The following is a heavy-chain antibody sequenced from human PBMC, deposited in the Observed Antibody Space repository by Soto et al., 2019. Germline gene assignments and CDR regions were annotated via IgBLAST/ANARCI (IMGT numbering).Heavy chain of an antibody. V-gene: IGHV3-33*01. CDR1: GFTFSSYG. D-gene: IGHD3-10*01. CDR3: ARDDYFNRYYGSSYNWFDP. J-gene: IGHJ5*02. CDR2: IWYDGSNK. Sequence: PGGSLRLSCAASGFTFSSYGMHWVRQAPGKGLEWVAVIWYDGSNKYYADSVKGRFTISRDNSKNTLYLQMNSLRAEDTAVYYCARDDYFNRYYGSSYNWFDPWGQGTLVTVSS.